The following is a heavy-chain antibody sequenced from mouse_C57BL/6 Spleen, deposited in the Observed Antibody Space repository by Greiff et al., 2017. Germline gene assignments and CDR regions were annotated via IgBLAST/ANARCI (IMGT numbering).Heavy chain of an antibody. J-gene: IGHJ3*01. CDR3: ARGGDGYLAWFAY. CDR2: ISDGGSYT. Sequence: EVKLVESGGGLVKPGGSLKLSCAASGFTFSSYAMSWVRQTPEKRLEWVATISDGGSYTYYPDNVKGRFTISRDNAKNNLYLQMSHLKSEDTAMYYCARGGDGYLAWFAYWGQGTLVTDSA. D-gene: IGHD2-3*01. CDR1: GFTFSSYA. V-gene: IGHV5-4*03.